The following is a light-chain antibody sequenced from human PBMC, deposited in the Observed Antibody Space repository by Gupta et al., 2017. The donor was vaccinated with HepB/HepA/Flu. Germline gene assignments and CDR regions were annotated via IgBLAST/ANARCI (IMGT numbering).Light chain of an antibody. CDR3: CSYAGSDTYV. V-gene: IGLV2-11*01. Sequence: QSALTQPRSVSGSPGQSVTISCTGTDNDIGYYNYVSWYQHHPGKAPKLMISDVTDRPSGVPDRFSGSKSGNTASLTISGLQADDEADYYCCSYAGSDTYVFGTGSKVTVL. CDR1: DNDIGYYNY. CDR2: DVT. J-gene: IGLJ1*01.